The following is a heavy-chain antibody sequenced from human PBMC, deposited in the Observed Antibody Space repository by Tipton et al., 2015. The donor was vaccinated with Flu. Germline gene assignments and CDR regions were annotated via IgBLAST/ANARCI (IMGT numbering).Heavy chain of an antibody. V-gene: IGHV4-4*07. J-gene: IGHJ3*02. D-gene: IGHD7-27*01. Sequence: TLSLTCTVSGGSMSSFYWSWIRKPAGKGLEWMGRMYAGGNTKYNPSLKSRVTMSVDTPKNQFSLRLTSVTAADTAVYYCARDPHKLGGESDAFDIWGQGTMVTVSS. CDR2: MYAGGNT. CDR3: ARDPHKLGGESDAFDI. CDR1: GGSMSSFY.